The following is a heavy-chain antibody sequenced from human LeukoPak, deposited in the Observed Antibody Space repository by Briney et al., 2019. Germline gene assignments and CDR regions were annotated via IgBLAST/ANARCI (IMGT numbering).Heavy chain of an antibody. V-gene: IGHV4-38-2*02. CDR2: INHSGST. CDR1: GYSISSGYY. J-gene: IGHJ4*02. Sequence: SETLSLTCTVSGYSISSGYYWGWIRQPPGKGLEWIGEINHSGSTNYNPSLKSRVTISVDTSKNQFSLKLSSVTAADTAVYYCARGGYDYVWGSYRDPFDYWGQGTLVTVSS. D-gene: IGHD3-16*02. CDR3: ARGGYDYVWGSYRDPFDY.